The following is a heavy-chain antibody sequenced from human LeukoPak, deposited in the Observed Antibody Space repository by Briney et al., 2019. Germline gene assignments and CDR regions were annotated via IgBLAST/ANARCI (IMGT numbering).Heavy chain of an antibody. V-gene: IGHV4-39*07. D-gene: IGHD2-15*01. CDR2: IYYSGST. CDR3: ARANCSGGSCYSFPFDYFDY. CDR1: GGSISSYY. Sequence: SETLSLTCTVSGGSISSYYWSWIRQPPGKGLEWIGSIYYSGSTYYNPSLKSRVTISVDTSKNQFSLKLSSVTAADTAVYYCARANCSGGSCYSFPFDYFDYWGQGTLVTVSS. J-gene: IGHJ4*02.